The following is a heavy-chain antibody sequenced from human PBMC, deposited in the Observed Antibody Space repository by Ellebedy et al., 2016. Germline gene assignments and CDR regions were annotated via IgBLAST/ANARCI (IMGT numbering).Heavy chain of an antibody. Sequence: SETLSLTXTVSGGSISSYYWSWIRQPPGKGLEWIGYIYYSGSTNYNPSLKSRVTISVDTSKNQFSLKLSSVTAADTAVYYCARGSTVVTPDYWGQGTLVTVSS. D-gene: IGHD4-23*01. CDR2: IYYSGST. CDR1: GGSISSYY. V-gene: IGHV4-59*01. J-gene: IGHJ4*02. CDR3: ARGSTVVTPDY.